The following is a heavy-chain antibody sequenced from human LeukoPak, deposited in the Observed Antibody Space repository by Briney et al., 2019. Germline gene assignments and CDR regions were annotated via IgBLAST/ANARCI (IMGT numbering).Heavy chain of an antibody. CDR1: GFTFSSFT. CDR2: ISLGNSTM. D-gene: IGHD2-15*01. J-gene: IGHJ4*02. V-gene: IGHV3-48*02. Sequence: GGSLRLSCAASGFTFSSFTMNWARQVPGKGLEWISYISLGNSTMFYADSVKGRFTISRDNAKNSLYLQMNSLRNDDTAVYYCARVGNGRSWDYWGQGTLVSVSS. CDR3: ARVGNGRSWDY.